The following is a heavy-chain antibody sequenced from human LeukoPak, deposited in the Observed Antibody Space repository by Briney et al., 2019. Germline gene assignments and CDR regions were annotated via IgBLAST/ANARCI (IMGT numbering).Heavy chain of an antibody. D-gene: IGHD3-10*01. CDR1: GGSISSSTYY. CDR3: ASAVRDLSSFDY. Sequence: SETLSLTCTVSGGSISSSTYYWGWIRQPPGKALEWIGSIYYSGSTYYNPSLKSRVTISVDTSKNQFSLKLSSVTAADTAVYYCASAVRDLSSFDYWGQGILVIVSS. J-gene: IGHJ4*02. V-gene: IGHV4-39*01. CDR2: IYYSGST.